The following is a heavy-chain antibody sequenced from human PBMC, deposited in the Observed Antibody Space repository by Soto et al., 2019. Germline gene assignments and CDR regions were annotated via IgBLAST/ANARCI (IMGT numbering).Heavy chain of an antibody. CDR2: IYHSGST. CDR3: ARVQVYAYGSHFDY. V-gene: IGHV4-4*02. Sequence: SETLSLTCAVSSGSISSSNWWSWVRQPPGKGLEWIGEIYHSGSTNYNPSLKSRATISVDKSKNQFSLKLSSVTAADTAVYYCARVQVYAYGSHFDYWGQGTLVTVSS. D-gene: IGHD2-8*01. CDR1: SGSISSSNW. J-gene: IGHJ4*02.